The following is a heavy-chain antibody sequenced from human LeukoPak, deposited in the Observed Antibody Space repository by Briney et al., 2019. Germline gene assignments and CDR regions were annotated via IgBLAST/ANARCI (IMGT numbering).Heavy chain of an antibody. CDR1: GFTFSDCY. V-gene: IGHV3-11*01. CDR3: AKDISYYYGSGSYFDY. D-gene: IGHD3-10*01. J-gene: IGHJ4*02. CDR2: ISSSGSTI. Sequence: GGSLRLSCAASGFTFSDCYMSWIRQAPGKGLEWVSYISSSGSTIYYADSVKGRFTISRDNAKNSLYLQMNSLRAEDTALYYCAKDISYYYGSGSYFDYWGQGTLVTVSS.